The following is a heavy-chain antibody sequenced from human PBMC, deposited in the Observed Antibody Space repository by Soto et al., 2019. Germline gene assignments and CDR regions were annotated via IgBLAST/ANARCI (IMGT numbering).Heavy chain of an antibody. V-gene: IGHV3-74*01. CDR1: GFSFSGLW. Sequence: EVQLVESGGGLVQPGGSMRLSCAASGFSFSGLWVHWVRQAAGEGLVWVSRISHDGSRTSYADSVAGRFTITRDNARNTVYLQMNSLRVEDTAVYYCTSLSIAVAHCAFDIWGQGTMVTVSS. CDR2: ISHDGSRT. J-gene: IGHJ3*02. D-gene: IGHD6-19*01. CDR3: TSLSIAVAHCAFDI.